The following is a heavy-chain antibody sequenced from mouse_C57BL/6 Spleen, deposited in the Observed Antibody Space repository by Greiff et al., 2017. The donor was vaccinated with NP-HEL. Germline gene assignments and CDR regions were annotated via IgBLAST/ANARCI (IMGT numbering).Heavy chain of an antibody. CDR1: GYTFTDYN. V-gene: IGHV1-18*01. D-gene: IGHD2-2*01. CDR3: ARRRGYGSTWFAY. CDR2: INPNNGGT. J-gene: IGHJ3*01. Sequence: LQQSGPELVKPGASVKIPCKASGYTFTDYNMDWVKQSHGKSLEWIGDINPNNGGTIYNQKFKGKATLTVDKSSSTAYMELRSLTSEDTAVYYCARRRGYGSTWFAYWGQGTLVTVSA.